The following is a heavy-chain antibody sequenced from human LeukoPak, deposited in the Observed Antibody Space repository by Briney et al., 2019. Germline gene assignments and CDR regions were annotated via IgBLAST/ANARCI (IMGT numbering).Heavy chain of an antibody. CDR2: ISWNSGSI. CDR3: AKVPAAGIIGYFDY. V-gene: IGHV3-9*01. CDR1: GFTFRSCA. J-gene: IGHJ4*02. D-gene: IGHD6-13*01. Sequence: GGSLRLSCAASGFTFRSCAMRGVTQAPGKGLEWVSGISWNSGSIGYADSVKGRFTISRDNAKNSLYLQMNSLRAEDTALYYCAKVPAAGIIGYFDYWGQGTLVTVSS.